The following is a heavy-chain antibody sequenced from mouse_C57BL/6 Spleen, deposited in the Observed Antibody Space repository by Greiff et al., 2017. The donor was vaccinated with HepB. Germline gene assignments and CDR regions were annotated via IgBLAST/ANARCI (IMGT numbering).Heavy chain of an antibody. CDR3: ARRTGGVYFDY. V-gene: IGHV5-6*02. D-gene: IGHD4-1*01. J-gene: IGHJ2*01. CDR2: ISSGGSYT. Sequence: EVMLVESGGDLVKPGGSLKLSCAASGFTFSSYGMSWVRQTPDKRLEWVATISSGGSYTYYPDSVKGRFTISRDNAKNTLYLQMSSLKSEDTAMYYCARRTGGVYFDYWGQGTTLTVSS. CDR1: GFTFSSYG.